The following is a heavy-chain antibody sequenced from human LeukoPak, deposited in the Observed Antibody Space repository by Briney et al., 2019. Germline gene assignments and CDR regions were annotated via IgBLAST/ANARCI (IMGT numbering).Heavy chain of an antibody. CDR2: ISSSSSTI. J-gene: IGHJ4*02. D-gene: IGHD3-16*01. Sequence: PGGSLRLSCTASGFTFGDYAMNWVRQAPGKGLEWVSYISSSSSTIYYADSVNGRFRISRDNAKSSLDLEMNSLRAEDTAVYYCARAMSTFGGVRNYFDSWGQGTLVTVSS. V-gene: IGHV3-48*04. CDR3: ARAMSTFGGVRNYFDS. CDR1: GFTFGDYA.